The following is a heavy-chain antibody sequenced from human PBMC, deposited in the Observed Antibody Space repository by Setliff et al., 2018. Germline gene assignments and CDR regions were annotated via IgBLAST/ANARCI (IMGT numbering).Heavy chain of an antibody. CDR3: TVYNTGSSKDHY. Sequence: PSETLSLTCDVYGGSFSTYYWTWIRQPPGKGLEWIGEINHSGSTNYNPSLKSRVTISVDTSKNQFSLKLSSVTAAVTALYYCTVYNTGSSKDHYWGQGTPVTVSS. D-gene: IGHD2-8*02. J-gene: IGHJ4*02. CDR2: INHSGST. CDR1: GGSFSTYY. V-gene: IGHV4-34*01.